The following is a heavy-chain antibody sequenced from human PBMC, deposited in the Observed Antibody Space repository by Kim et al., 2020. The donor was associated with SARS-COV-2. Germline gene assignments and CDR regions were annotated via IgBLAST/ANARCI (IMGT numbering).Heavy chain of an antibody. CDR3: ARDIKEAVADAFDI. V-gene: IGHV3-11*01. D-gene: IGHD6-19*01. Sequence: DPVKGRFTISRDNAKNSLYLQMNGLRAEDTAVYYCARDIKEAVADAFDIWGQGTMVTVSS. J-gene: IGHJ3*02.